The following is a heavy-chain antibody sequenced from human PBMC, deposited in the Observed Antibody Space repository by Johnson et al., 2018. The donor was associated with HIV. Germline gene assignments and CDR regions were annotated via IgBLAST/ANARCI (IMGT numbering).Heavy chain of an antibody. CDR3: ASAEIAAAATGHDAFDI. J-gene: IGHJ3*02. CDR2: IRYDGSNK. D-gene: IGHD6-13*01. CDR1: GFTFSSYW. Sequence: VQLVESGGGVVQPGRSLRLSCAASGFTFSSYWMHWVRQAPWKGLVWVAFIRYDGSNKYYADSVKGRFTISRDNSKNTLYLQMNSLRAEDTAVYYCASAEIAAAATGHDAFDIWGQGTMVTVSS. V-gene: IGHV3-30*02.